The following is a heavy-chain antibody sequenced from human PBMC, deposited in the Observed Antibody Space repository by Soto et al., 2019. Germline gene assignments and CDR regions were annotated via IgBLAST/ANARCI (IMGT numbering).Heavy chain of an antibody. CDR3: ARRVNFDY. V-gene: IGHV4-61*01. J-gene: IGHJ4*02. CDR1: GGSVSSGSYY. Sequence: SETLSLTCTVSGGSVSSGSYYWSWIRQPPGKGLEWIGYIYYSGSTNYNPSLKSRVTISVDTSKNQFSLKLSSVTAADTAVYYCARRVNFDYWGQGSLVTVSS. D-gene: IGHD2-21*01. CDR2: IYYSGST.